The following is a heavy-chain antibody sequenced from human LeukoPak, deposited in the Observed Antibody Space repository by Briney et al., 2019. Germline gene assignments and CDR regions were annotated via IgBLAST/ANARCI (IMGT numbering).Heavy chain of an antibody. J-gene: IGHJ5*02. Sequence: EASVKVSCKASGYTFTSYAMHWVRQAPGQRLEWMGWINTGNGNTKYSQKFQGRDTITRDTSASTAYMELSSLRSEDTAVYYCASKWFGNWFDPWGQGTLVTVSS. D-gene: IGHD3-10*01. V-gene: IGHV1-3*04. CDR3: ASKWFGNWFDP. CDR1: GYTFTSYA. CDR2: INTGNGNT.